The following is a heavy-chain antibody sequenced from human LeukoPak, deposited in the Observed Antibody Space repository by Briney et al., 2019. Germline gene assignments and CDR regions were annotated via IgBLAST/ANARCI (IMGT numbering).Heavy chain of an antibody. D-gene: IGHD3-10*01. V-gene: IGHV4-4*07. Sequence: SETLSLTCTVSGGSISSYYWSWIRQPAGKGLEWIGRIYTSGSTNYNPSLKSRVTISVDTSKNQFSLKLSSVTAADTAVYYCARSYITMVRGDAFDIWGQGTMVTVSS. CDR1: GGSISSYY. CDR3: ARSYITMVRGDAFDI. CDR2: IYTSGST. J-gene: IGHJ3*02.